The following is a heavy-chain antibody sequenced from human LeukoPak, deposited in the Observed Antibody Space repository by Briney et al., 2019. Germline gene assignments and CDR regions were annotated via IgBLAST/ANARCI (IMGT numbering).Heavy chain of an antibody. CDR1: GGTFSSYA. Sequence: GASVKVSCKASGGTFSSYAISWVRQAPGQGLEWMGGIIPIFGTANYAQKFQGRVTITTDESTSTAYMELSSLRSEDTAVYYCVRCLRHSRDGYRPYYYYYMDVWGKGTTVTVSS. CDR3: VRCLRHSRDGYRPYYYYYMDV. V-gene: IGHV1-69*05. J-gene: IGHJ6*03. CDR2: IIPIFGTA. D-gene: IGHD5-24*01.